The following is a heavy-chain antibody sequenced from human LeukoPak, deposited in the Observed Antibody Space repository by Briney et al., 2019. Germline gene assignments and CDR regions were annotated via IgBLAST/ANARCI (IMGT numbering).Heavy chain of an antibody. CDR3: ARVPGPDCSGGSCFARRKPLTETY. CDR2: ISYDGSNK. V-gene: IGHV3-30-3*01. CDR1: GFTFSSYA. D-gene: IGHD2-15*01. J-gene: IGHJ4*02. Sequence: PGGSLRLSCAASGFTFSSYAMHWVRQAPGKGLEWVAVISYDGSNKYYADSVKGRFTISRDNSKNTLYLQMNSLRAEDTAVYYCARVPGPDCSGGSCFARRKPLTETYWGQGTLVTVSS.